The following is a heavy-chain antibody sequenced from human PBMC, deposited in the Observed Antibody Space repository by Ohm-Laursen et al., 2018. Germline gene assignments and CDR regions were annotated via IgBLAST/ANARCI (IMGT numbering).Heavy chain of an antibody. J-gene: IGHJ6*02. CDR1: GYTFTNYY. CDR2: INPNSGGT. Sequence: GSSVKVSCKASGYTFTNYYMHWVRQAPGQGLEWMGWINPNSGGTNYAQKFQGRVTMTRDTSISTAYMELSRLRSDDTAVYYCARSTVELYYYYGMDVWGQGTTVTVSS. V-gene: IGHV1-2*02. CDR3: ARSTVELYYYYGMDV. D-gene: IGHD1-7*01.